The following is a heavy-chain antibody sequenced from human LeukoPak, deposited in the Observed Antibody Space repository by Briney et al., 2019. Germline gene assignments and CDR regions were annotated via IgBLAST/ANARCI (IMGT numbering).Heavy chain of an antibody. D-gene: IGHD2-15*01. J-gene: IGHJ3*02. CDR2: IYTCEST. CDR3: ARASDSCSGGSCYPDAFDI. CDR1: GGSLSSYY. Sequence: SETLSLTCTVSGGSLSSYYWNWIRQPPPKGLEWVWRIYTCESTNYNPSLKSRVTMSVDTSKNQFSLKLTSVTAADTAVYYCARASDSCSGGSCYPDAFDIWGQGTMVTVSS. V-gene: IGHV4-4*07.